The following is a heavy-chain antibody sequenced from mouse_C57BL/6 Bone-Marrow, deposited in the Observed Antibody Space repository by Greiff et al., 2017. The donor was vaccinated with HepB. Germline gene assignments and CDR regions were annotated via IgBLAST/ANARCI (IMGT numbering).Heavy chain of an antibody. CDR3: ARGDYYGSSYLDY. J-gene: IGHJ2*01. CDR1: GYTFTGYW. CDR2: ILPGSGST. D-gene: IGHD1-1*01. V-gene: IGHV1-9*01. Sequence: QVQLQQSGAELMNPGASVKLSCKATGYTFTGYWIEWVKQRPGHGLEWIGEILPGSGSTNYNEKFKGKVTFTADTSSNTAYMQRSSMTTEDSAIYYCARGDYYGSSYLDYWGQGTTLTVSS.